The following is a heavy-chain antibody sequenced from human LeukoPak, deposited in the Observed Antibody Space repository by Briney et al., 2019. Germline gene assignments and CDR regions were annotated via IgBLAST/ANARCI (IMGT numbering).Heavy chain of an antibody. Sequence: GGSLRLSCAASGFTFSDTNLAWIRQAPGKGLEWISYIRRVPTDLYYADSVKGRFTITRDNAKNSLYLQMNSLRAEDTANYYCARRARDFGDSHAFDVWGQGTMVTVSS. V-gene: IGHV3-11*01. CDR2: IRRVPTDL. CDR3: ARRARDFGDSHAFDV. D-gene: IGHD4-17*01. J-gene: IGHJ3*01. CDR1: GFTFSDTN.